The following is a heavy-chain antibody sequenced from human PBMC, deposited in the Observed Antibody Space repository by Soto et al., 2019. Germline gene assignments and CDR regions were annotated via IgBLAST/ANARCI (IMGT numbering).Heavy chain of an antibody. J-gene: IGHJ4*02. Sequence: SVKVSCKASGGTFSSYAISWVRRAPGQGLEWMGGIIPIFGTANYAQKFQGRVTITADESTSTAYMELSSLRSEDTAVYYCARDPEYYYDSSGYLDYWGQGTLVTVSS. CDR1: GGTFSSYA. V-gene: IGHV1-69*13. CDR2: IIPIFGTA. CDR3: ARDPEYYYDSSGYLDY. D-gene: IGHD3-22*01.